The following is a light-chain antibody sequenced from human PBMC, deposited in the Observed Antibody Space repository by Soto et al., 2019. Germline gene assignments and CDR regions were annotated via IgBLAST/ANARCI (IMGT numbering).Light chain of an antibody. CDR2: AAS. CDR3: QQYGSSVRT. CDR1: QSVTNNY. J-gene: IGKJ1*01. Sequence: EIVLTQSPGTLSLSPGERATLSCRASQSVTNNYVAWYQQKPGQTPRLRIYAASSRATGIPDRFSGSGSGTDFTLTISGLEPEDFAVYYCQQYGSSVRTFGQGTKVAMK. V-gene: IGKV3-20*01.